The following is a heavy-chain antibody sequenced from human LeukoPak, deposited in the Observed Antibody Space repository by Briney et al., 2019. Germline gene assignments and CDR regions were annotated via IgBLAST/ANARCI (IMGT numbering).Heavy chain of an antibody. CDR1: GYTFTSYD. V-gene: IGHV1-8*01. J-gene: IGHJ6*03. CDR3: ARGRGRFLGARDYYYYMDV. Sequence: ASVKVSCKASGYTFTSYDINWVRQATGQGLEWMGWMNPNSGNTGYAQKFQGRVTMTRNTSISTAYMELSSLRSEDTAVYYCARGRGRFLGARDYYYYMDVWGKGTTVTVSS. CDR2: MNPNSGNT. D-gene: IGHD3-3*01.